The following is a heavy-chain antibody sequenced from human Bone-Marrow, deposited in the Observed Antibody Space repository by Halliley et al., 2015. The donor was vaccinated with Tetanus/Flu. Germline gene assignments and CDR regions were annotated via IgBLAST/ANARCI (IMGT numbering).Heavy chain of an antibody. J-gene: IGHJ4*02. V-gene: IGHV3-43*01. Sequence: GDSVKGRFTISRDNDKSSLHLQLNSLTPEDSGLYYCAKDKGPLGGYDHFDSWGQGTRVTVSS. CDR3: AKDKGPLGGYDHFDS. D-gene: IGHD5-12*01.